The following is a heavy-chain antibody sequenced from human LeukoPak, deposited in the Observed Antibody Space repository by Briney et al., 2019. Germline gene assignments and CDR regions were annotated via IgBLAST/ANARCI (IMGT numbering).Heavy chain of an antibody. Sequence: SETLSLTCAVSGYSITSDYYWGWIRQSPGKGLEFIGSMSHSGSTFYNPSLKSRITMSVDTSKNQFSLKLTSVTAADTAFYYCARVRHGAFDVWGQGTMVTVSS. V-gene: IGHV4-38-2*01. CDR2: MSHSGST. CDR3: ARVRHGAFDV. J-gene: IGHJ3*01. CDR1: GYSITSDYY.